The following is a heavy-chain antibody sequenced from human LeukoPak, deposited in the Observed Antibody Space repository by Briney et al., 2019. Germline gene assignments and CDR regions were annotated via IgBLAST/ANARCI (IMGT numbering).Heavy chain of an antibody. CDR1: GGTFSSYA. Sequence: ASVKVSCKASGGTFSSYAISWVRRAPGQGLEWMGRIIPIFGTANYAQKFQGRVTITTDESTSTAYMELSSLRSEDTAVYYCARGSLEMVLDYWGQGTLVTVSS. D-gene: IGHD3-10*01. J-gene: IGHJ4*02. V-gene: IGHV1-69*05. CDR2: IIPIFGTA. CDR3: ARGSLEMVLDY.